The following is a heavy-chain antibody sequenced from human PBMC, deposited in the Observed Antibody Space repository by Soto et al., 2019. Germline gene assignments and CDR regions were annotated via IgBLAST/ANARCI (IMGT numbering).Heavy chain of an antibody. CDR3: ARVPGIAAAPFDY. CDR1: GGTFSSYA. J-gene: IGHJ4*02. V-gene: IGHV1-69*13. Sequence: SVKVSCKASGGTFSSYAIIWVRQAPGQGLEWMGGIIPIFGTANYAQKFQGRVTITADESTSTAYMELSSLRSEDTAVYYCARVPGIAAAPFDYWGQGTLVTVSS. CDR2: IIPIFGTA. D-gene: IGHD6-13*01.